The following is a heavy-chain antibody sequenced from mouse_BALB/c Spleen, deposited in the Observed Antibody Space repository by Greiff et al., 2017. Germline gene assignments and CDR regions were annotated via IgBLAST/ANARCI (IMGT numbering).Heavy chain of an antibody. J-gene: IGHJ4*01. V-gene: IGHV1-82*01. CDR2: IYPGDGDT. D-gene: IGHD2-10*02. Sequence: QVHVKQSGPELVKPGASVKISCKASGYAFSSSWMNWVKQRPGQGLEWIGRIYPGDGDTNYNGKFKGKATLTADKSSSTAYMQLSSLTSVDSAVYFCARQGGYGNYVAMDYWGQGTSVTVSS. CDR1: GYAFSSSW. CDR3: ARQGGYGNYVAMDY.